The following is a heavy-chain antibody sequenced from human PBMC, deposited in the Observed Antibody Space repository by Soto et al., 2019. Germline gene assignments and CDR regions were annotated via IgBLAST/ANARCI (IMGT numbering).Heavy chain of an antibody. J-gene: IGHJ4*02. V-gene: IGHV1-8*01. D-gene: IGHD4-17*01. CDR1: GYTFTSYD. CDR2: MNPNSGNT. CDR3: ARGPPYGGNDPTQGGGEDY. Sequence: QVQLVQSGAEVKKPGASVKVSCKASGYTFTSYDINWVRQATGQGLEWMGWMNPNSGNTGYAQKFQGRVTMTRNTSISTAYMELSSLRSEDTAVYYCARGPPYGGNDPTQGGGEDYWGQGTLVTVSS.